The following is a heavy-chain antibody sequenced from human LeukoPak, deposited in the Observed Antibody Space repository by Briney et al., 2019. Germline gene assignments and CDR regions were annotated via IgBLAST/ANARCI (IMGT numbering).Heavy chain of an antibody. D-gene: IGHD3-10*01. CDR1: GYTFTNYW. Sequence: GESLKISCKGSGYTFTNYWIGWVRQMPGKGLEWMGIIYPGDSDTRYSPSFQGQVTISADKSISTAYLQWNSLRAEDTAVYYCAKDNLGELLWFGERPVPDAFDIWGQGTMVTVSS. V-gene: IGHV5-51*01. J-gene: IGHJ3*02. CDR3: AKDNLGELLWFGERPVPDAFDI. CDR2: IYPGDSDT.